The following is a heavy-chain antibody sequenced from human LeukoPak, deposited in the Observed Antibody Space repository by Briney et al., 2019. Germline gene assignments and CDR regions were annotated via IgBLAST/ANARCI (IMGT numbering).Heavy chain of an antibody. J-gene: IGHJ4*02. Sequence: SETLSLTCAVSGYSISSGYYWGWIRQPPGKGLEWIGSIYHTGTTYYNPSLKSRVTISVDTSKNQFSLRLSSVTAADTAVYHCARGVGNWNDVPFDYWGQGTLVTVSS. V-gene: IGHV4-38-2*01. CDR1: GYSISSGYY. CDR3: ARGVGNWNDVPFDY. D-gene: IGHD1-1*01. CDR2: IYHTGTT.